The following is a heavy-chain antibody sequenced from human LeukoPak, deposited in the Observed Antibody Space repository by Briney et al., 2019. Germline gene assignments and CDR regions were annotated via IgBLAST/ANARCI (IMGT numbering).Heavy chain of an antibody. CDR1: GDSFSSNSAA. Sequence: SQTLSLTCAISGDSFSSNSAAWNWIRQSPSRGLEWLGRTYYRSKWYNDYAVSVKSRITINPDTSKNQFSLQLNSVTPEDTAVYYCARGTSSPERDYYGMDVWGQGTTVTVSS. D-gene: IGHD6-13*01. V-gene: IGHV6-1*01. J-gene: IGHJ6*02. CDR3: ARGTSSPERDYYGMDV. CDR2: TYYRSKWYN.